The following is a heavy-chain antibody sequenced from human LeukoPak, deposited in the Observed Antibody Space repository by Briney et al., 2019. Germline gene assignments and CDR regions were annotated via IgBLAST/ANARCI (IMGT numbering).Heavy chain of an antibody. CDR3: ERHPSHNYYHGSGYSSWFDP. CDR2: IYYNGSI. V-gene: IGHV4-39*01. CDR1: GGSISNSRYY. J-gene: IGHJ5*02. Sequence: SETLSLTCTVSGGSISNSRYYWGWIRQPPGEGLEWIGCIYYNGSIYYNPSLKSRVTISVDTSKNQFSLKLSSVTAADTAVYYCERHPSHNYYHGSGYSSWFDPWGRGTLVTVSS. D-gene: IGHD3-22*01.